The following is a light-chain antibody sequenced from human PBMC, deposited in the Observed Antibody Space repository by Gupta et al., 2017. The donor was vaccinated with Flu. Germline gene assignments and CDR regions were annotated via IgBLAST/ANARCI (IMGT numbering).Light chain of an antibody. J-gene: IGLJ3*02. Sequence: GQTARSTCGGNKIGGKSVHWYQQKPGQAPVLVVCDDSDRPSGIPERFSGSNSGNTATLTISRVEAGDEADYYCQVWDSSSDHVVFGGGTKLTVL. CDR2: DDS. CDR1: KIGGKS. V-gene: IGLV3-21*02. CDR3: QVWDSSSDHVV.